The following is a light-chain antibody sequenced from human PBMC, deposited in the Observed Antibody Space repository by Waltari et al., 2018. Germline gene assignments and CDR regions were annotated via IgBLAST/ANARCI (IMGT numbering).Light chain of an antibody. CDR2: NNS. CDR3: STWEDAVTGHVV. V-gene: IGLV1-44*01. Sequence: QSDLTQPPSASGVPGQTIIISCSGRLSNIGGHPVHWYQQLPGAAPRLIIFNNSRRPSTVPDRFSGSKSGTSASLAISGFQSGDEGDYYCSTWEDAVTGHVVFGGGTKVTVL. J-gene: IGLJ2*01. CDR1: LSNIGGHP.